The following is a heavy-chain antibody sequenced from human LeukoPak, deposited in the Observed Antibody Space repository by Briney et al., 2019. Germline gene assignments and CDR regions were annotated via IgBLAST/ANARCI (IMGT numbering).Heavy chain of an antibody. Sequence: GGSLRLSCPASGFTFGDYAMSWFRQAPGKGLEWVGFIRSKAYGGTTEYAASVKGRFTISRDDSKSIAYLQMNSLKTEDTAVYYCTQYCSGGSCYYYYYGMDVWGQGTTVTVSS. V-gene: IGHV3-49*03. D-gene: IGHD2-15*01. CDR3: TQYCSGGSCYYYYYGMDV. CDR2: IRSKAYGGTT. J-gene: IGHJ6*02. CDR1: GFTFGDYA.